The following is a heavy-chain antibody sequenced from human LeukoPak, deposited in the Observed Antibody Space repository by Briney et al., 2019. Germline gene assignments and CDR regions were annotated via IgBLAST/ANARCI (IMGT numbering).Heavy chain of an antibody. J-gene: IGHJ6*03. CDR3: AKDGKVVGYYYYYYMDV. V-gene: IGHV3-9*01. CDR2: INWNSGSI. Sequence: GGSLRFYSAASGFTFDDYALHWVGPAPGLGLKWGSDINWNSGSIGYAESVKGRFTIYRDNAKTSLYLQMNSLRAEDTALYYCAKDGKVVGYYYYYYMDVWGKGTTVTVSS. CDR1: GFTFDDYA. D-gene: IGHD2-15*01.